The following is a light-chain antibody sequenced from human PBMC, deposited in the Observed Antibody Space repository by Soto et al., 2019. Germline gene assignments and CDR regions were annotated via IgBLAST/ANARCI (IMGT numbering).Light chain of an antibody. CDR2: GAS. Sequence: EIVMTQSPSSLSVTPGERATLSCRASQSVRSSIAWYQHKPGQAPRLLIYGASTRATGIPARISGSGSGTEFTLTISSLQSEDFAVYYCQQYNNWPQTFGQGTMVDIK. V-gene: IGKV3-15*01. CDR3: QQYNNWPQT. CDR1: QSVRSS. J-gene: IGKJ1*01.